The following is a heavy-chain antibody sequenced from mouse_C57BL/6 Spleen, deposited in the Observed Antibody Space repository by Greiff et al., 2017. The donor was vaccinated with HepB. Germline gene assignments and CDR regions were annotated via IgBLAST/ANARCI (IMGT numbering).Heavy chain of an antibody. CDR2: IRNKANGYTT. CDR3: ARYDDYDEAY. Sequence: EVQVVESGGGLVQPGGSLSLSCAASGFTFTDYYMSWVRQPPGKALEWLGFIRNKANGYTTEYSASVKGRFTISRDNSQSILYLQMNALRAEDSATYYCARYDDYDEAYWGQGTLVTVSA. D-gene: IGHD2-4*01. V-gene: IGHV7-3*01. CDR1: GFTFTDYY. J-gene: IGHJ3*01.